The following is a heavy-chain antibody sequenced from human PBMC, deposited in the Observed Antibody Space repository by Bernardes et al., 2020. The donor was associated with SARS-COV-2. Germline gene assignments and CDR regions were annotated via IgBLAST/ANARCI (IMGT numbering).Heavy chain of an antibody. CDR1: GFTFSSYA. V-gene: IGHV3-64*01. Sequence: GGSLRLSCAAFGFTFSSYAMHWVRQAPGKGLEYVSAISSNGGSTYYANSVKGRFTISRDNSKNTLYLQMGSLRAEDMAVYYCARAPRGDYWGQGTLVTVSS. CDR3: ARAPRGDY. J-gene: IGHJ4*02. CDR2: ISSNGGST.